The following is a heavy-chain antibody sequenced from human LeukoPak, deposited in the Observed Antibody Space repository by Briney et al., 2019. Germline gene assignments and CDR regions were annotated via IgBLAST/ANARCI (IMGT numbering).Heavy chain of an antibody. J-gene: IGHJ5*02. Sequence: ASVKVSCKASGYTFTSYGISWVRQAPGQGLEWMGWISAYNGNTNYAQELQGRVTMTTDTSTSTAYMELRSLRSDDTAVYYCARDPNYDILTGYNWFDPWGQGTLVTVSS. V-gene: IGHV1-18*01. CDR1: GYTFTSYG. D-gene: IGHD3-9*01. CDR2: ISAYNGNT. CDR3: ARDPNYDILTGYNWFDP.